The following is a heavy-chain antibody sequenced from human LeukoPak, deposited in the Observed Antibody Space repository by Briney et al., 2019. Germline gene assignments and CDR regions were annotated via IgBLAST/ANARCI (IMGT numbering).Heavy chain of an antibody. CDR1: GASISSYY. CDR2: IRSKAYGGTT. Sequence: LSLTCTVSGASISSYYWSWVRQAPGKGLEWVGFIRSKAYGGTTEYAASVKGRFTISRDDSKSIAYLQMNSLKTEDTAVYYCTREHYGSGSYYPPLDYWGQGTLVTVSS. D-gene: IGHD3-10*01. V-gene: IGHV3-49*04. CDR3: TREHYGSGSYYPPLDY. J-gene: IGHJ4*02.